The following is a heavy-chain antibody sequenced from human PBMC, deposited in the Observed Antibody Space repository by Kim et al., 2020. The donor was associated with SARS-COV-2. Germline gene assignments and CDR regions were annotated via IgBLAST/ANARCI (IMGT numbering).Heavy chain of an antibody. CDR2: ISSSSSYI. Sequence: GGSLRLSCAASGFTFSSYSMNWVRQAPGKGLEWVSSISSSSSYIYYADSVKGRFTISRDNAKNSLYLQMNSLRAEDTAVYYCARDRVVVAAFAGDYYYGMDVWGQGTTVTVSS. V-gene: IGHV3-21*01. D-gene: IGHD2-15*01. J-gene: IGHJ6*02. CDR3: ARDRVVVAAFAGDYYYGMDV. CDR1: GFTFSSYS.